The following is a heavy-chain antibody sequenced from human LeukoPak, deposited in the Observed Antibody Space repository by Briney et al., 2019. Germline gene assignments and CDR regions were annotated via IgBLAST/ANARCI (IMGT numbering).Heavy chain of an antibody. CDR3: ATYHIHGYCSGGSCFGY. CDR2: LDPEDGET. V-gene: IGHV1-24*01. D-gene: IGHD2-15*01. Sequence: EASVKVSCKVSGYTLAELSMYWVRQAPGQGLEWMGGLDPEDGETIYAQKFQGRVTMTEDTSTDTAYMELSSLRSEDTAVYYCATYHIHGYCSGGSCFGYWGQGTLVTVSS. J-gene: IGHJ4*02. CDR1: GYTLAELS.